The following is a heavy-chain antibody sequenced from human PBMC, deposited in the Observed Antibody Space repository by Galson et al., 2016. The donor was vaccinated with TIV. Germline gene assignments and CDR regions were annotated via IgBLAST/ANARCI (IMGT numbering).Heavy chain of an antibody. CDR1: GFSFDDYA. J-gene: IGHJ6*02. V-gene: IGHV3-9*01. D-gene: IGHD5-18*01. CDR3: AKGRGYSYGSPQDYYYGFDV. CDR2: ISSNSVYI. Sequence: SLRLSCAASGFSFDDYAMHWVRQAPGKGLEWVSGISSNSVYIGYAGSVKGRFTISRDNAKKSLNLQMNSLIGDDTALYYCAKGRGYSYGSPQDYYYGFDVWGQGTTVTVSS.